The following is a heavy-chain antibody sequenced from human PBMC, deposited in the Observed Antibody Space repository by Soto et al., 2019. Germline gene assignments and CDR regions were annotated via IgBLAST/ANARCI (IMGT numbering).Heavy chain of an antibody. CDR3: ARVGPWVPYYYDSSPYTFENWFDH. Sequence: SETLSLTCAVSGYSISMVYYCGWLRQPPGKGREWIGSIYHGERTYYNPCLNSRVTLSIDMTNNHVSLILNSVTAADTAVYYCARVGPWVPYYYDSSPYTFENWFDHWGQGTLVTVSS. J-gene: IGHJ5*02. D-gene: IGHD3-22*01. CDR2: IYHGERT. CDR1: GYSISMVYY. V-gene: IGHV4-38-2*01.